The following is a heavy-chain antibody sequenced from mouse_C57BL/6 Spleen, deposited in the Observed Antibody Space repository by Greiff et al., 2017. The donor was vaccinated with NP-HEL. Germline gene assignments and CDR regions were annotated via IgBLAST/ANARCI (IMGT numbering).Heavy chain of an antibody. V-gene: IGHV1-18*01. J-gene: IGHJ3*01. D-gene: IGHD1-1*01. Sequence: VQLQQSGPELVKPGASVKIPCKASGYTFTDYNMDWVKQSHGKSLEWIGDINPNNGGTIYNQKFKGKATLTVDKSSSTADMELRSLTSEDTAVYYCARGDYYGSSYGFAYWGQGTLVTVSA. CDR1: GYTFTDYN. CDR2: INPNNGGT. CDR3: ARGDYYGSSYGFAY.